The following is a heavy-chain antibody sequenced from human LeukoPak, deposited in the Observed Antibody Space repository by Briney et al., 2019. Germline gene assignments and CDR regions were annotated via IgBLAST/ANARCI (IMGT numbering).Heavy chain of an antibody. CDR2: IYYSGST. J-gene: IGHJ6*02. CDR3: ARGRSSVWFGELNVNPRTYYYYYGMDV. D-gene: IGHD3-10*01. CDR1: GGSISSYY. Sequence: PSETLSLTCTVSGGSISSYYWSWIRQPPGKGLEWIGYIYYSGSTNYNPSLKSRVTISVDTSKNQFSLKLSSVTAADTAVYYCARGRSSVWFGELNVNPRTYYYYYGMDVSGQGTTVTVSS. V-gene: IGHV4-59*12.